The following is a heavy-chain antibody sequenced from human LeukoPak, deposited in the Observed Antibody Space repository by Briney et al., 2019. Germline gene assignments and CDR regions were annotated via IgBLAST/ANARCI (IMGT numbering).Heavy chain of an antibody. Sequence: ASVKVSCKASGYTFTGYYMHWVRQAPGQGLEWMGWINPKSGGTKYAQKFQGRVTMTRDTSISTAYMELSRLRSDDTAVYYCARSIIVGATPWAFDIWGQGTMVTVSS. J-gene: IGHJ3*02. CDR1: GYTFTGYY. V-gene: IGHV1-2*02. D-gene: IGHD1-26*01. CDR3: ARSIIVGATPWAFDI. CDR2: INPKSGGT.